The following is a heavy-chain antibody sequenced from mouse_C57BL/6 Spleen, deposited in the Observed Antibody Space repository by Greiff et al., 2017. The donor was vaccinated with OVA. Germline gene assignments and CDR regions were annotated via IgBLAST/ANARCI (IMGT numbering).Heavy chain of an antibody. J-gene: IGHJ1*03. D-gene: IGHD1-1*02. CDR1: GYTFTDYY. CDR2: IYPGSGNT. CDR3: AKDKIYGRGYWYFDV. V-gene: IGHV1-76*01. Sequence: VKLQESGAELVRPGASVKLSCKASGYTFTDYYINWVKQRPGQGLEWIARIYPGSGNTYYNEKFKGKATLTAEKSSSTAYMQLSSLTSEDSAVYFCAKDKIYGRGYWYFDVWGTGTTVTVSS.